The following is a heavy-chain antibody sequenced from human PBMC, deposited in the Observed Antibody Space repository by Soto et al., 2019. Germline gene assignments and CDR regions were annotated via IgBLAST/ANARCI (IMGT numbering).Heavy chain of an antibody. J-gene: IGHJ5*02. Sequence: SETLSLTCAVYGGSFSGYYWSWIRQPPGKGLEWIGEINHSGSTNYNPSLKSRVTISVDTSKNQFSLKLSSVTAADTAVYYCARGAPYYAYNWFDPWGQGTLVTVSS. CDR1: GGSFSGYY. D-gene: IGHD1-26*01. V-gene: IGHV4-34*01. CDR3: ARGAPYYAYNWFDP. CDR2: INHSGST.